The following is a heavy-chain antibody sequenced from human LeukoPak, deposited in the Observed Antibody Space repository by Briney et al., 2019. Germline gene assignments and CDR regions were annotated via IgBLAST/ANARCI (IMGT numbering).Heavy chain of an antibody. CDR2: ISGSGGST. V-gene: IGHV3-23*01. CDR3: AKDALNYYDSCGYYSPRNAGADY. Sequence: GGSLRLSCAASGFTFSSYAMSWVRQAPGKGLEWVSAISGSGGSTYYADSVKGRFTISRDNSKNTLYLQMNSLRAEDTAVYYCAKDALNYYDSCGYYSPRNAGADYWGQGTLVTVSS. CDR1: GFTFSSYA. D-gene: IGHD3-22*01. J-gene: IGHJ4*02.